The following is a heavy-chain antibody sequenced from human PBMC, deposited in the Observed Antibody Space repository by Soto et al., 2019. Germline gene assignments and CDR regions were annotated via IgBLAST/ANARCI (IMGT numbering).Heavy chain of an antibody. CDR2: ISSSSSVI. CDR1: GFILSDCA. D-gene: IGHD7-27*01. J-gene: IGHJ6*03. V-gene: IGHV3-48*01. CDR3: ARDLSWGSNWYYYMDV. Sequence: GGSLRLSCATSGFILSDCAMNWVRQAPGKGLERVSYISSSSSVIDYADSVKGRFTVSRDNARNSLYLQINSLRAEDTVVYYCARDLSWGSNWYYYMDVWGKGTTVTVSS.